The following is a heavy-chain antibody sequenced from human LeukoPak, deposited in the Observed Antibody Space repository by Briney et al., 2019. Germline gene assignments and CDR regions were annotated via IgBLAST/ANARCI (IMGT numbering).Heavy chain of an antibody. J-gene: IGHJ4*02. D-gene: IGHD2-2*01. V-gene: IGHV3-11*01. CDR3: ARESFRTPGFDY. CDR2: ISSSGSTI. CDR1: GFTVSSHY. Sequence: GGSLRLSCAASGFTVSSHYMSWIRQAPGKGLEWVSYISSSGSTIYYADSVKGRFTISRDNAKNSLYLQMNSLRAEDTAVYYCARESFRTPGFDYWGQGTLVTVSS.